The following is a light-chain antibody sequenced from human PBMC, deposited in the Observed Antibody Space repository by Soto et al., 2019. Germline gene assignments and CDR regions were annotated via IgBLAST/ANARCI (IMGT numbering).Light chain of an antibody. CDR1: QSISSW. CDR2: QTS. Sequence: DIQMTQSPSTLSTFVGDRVIITCRASQSISSWLAWYQQKPGKAPKLLIYQTSRLETGVPSRFSGSGSGTEFTLTISSLQPDDFATYYCQQYNSSPYTFGQGTKLEIK. CDR3: QQYNSSPYT. J-gene: IGKJ2*01. V-gene: IGKV1-5*03.